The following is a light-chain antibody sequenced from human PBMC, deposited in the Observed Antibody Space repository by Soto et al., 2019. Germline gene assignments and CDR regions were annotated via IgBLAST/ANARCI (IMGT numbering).Light chain of an antibody. Sequence: QSVLTQPASVSGSPGQSITISCSGISPDFGVSWYQHFPGKAPKLLIFEVSNRPSGVSTRFSGSKSGNMAFLTISGLQSEDEGLYHCSSYSSTTTLFGGGTKLTV. V-gene: IGLV2-14*01. CDR2: EVS. CDR1: SPDFGV. J-gene: IGLJ2*01. CDR3: SSYSSTTTL.